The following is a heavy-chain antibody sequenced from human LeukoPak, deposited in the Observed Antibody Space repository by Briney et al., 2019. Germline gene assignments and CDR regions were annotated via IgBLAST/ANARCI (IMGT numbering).Heavy chain of an antibody. V-gene: IGHV3-23*01. Sequence: GGSLRLSCAASGFTFRTYDMNWVRQAPGRGLEWVAAISGRGDNTYYVDSVKGRFTISRDNSRNTLYLHLNSLRAEDTAIHYCTRGRRGVFNDAFDIWGQGTVVTVSS. J-gene: IGHJ3*02. CDR2: ISGRGDNT. CDR3: TRGRRGVFNDAFDI. D-gene: IGHD3-10*01. CDR1: GFTFRTYD.